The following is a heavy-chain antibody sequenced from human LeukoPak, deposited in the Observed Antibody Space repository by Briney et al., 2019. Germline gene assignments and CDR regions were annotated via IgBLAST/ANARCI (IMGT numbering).Heavy chain of an antibody. V-gene: IGHV4-39*01. Sequence: PSETLSLTCTVSGGSISSSSYYWGWIRQPPGKGLEWIGSIYYSGSTYYNPSLKSRVTISVDTSKNQFSLKLSSVTAADTAVYYCARHVYVYYAATVTLDYWGQGTLVTVSS. CDR3: ARHVYVYYAATVTLDY. CDR1: GGSISSSSYY. D-gene: IGHD4-17*01. J-gene: IGHJ4*02. CDR2: IYYSGST.